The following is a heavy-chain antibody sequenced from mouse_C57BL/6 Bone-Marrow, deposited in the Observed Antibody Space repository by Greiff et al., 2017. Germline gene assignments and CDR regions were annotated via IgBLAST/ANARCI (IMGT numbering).Heavy chain of an antibody. J-gene: IGHJ3*01. V-gene: IGHV1-5*01. D-gene: IGHD3-2*02. CDR1: GYTFTSYW. CDR2: IYPGNSDT. CDR3: TRSEDSSGPFAY. Sequence: EVQLQQSGTVLARPGASVKMSCKTSGYTFTSYWMHWVKQRPGQGLEWIGAIYPGNSDTSYNQKFKGKAKLTAVTSASTAYMELSSLTNEDSAVYYCTRSEDSSGPFAYWGQGTLVTVSA.